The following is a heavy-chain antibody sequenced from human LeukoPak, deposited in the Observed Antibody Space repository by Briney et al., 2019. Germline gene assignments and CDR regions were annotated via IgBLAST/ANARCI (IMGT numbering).Heavy chain of an antibody. J-gene: IGHJ3*02. CDR1: GGSISSGDYY. CDR3: ARRSSSWYAAFDI. V-gene: IGHV4-30-4*01. Sequence: SETLSLTCTVSGGSISSGDYYWSWIRQPPGKGLEWIWYIYYSGNTYYNPSLKSRVTISVDTSKNQFSLKLSSVTAADRAVYYCARRSSSWYAAFDIWGQGTMVTVSS. CDR2: IYYSGNT. D-gene: IGHD6-13*01.